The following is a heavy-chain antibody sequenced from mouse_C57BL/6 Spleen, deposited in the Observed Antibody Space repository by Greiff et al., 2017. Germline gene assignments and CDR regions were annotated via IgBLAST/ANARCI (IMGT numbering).Heavy chain of an antibody. V-gene: IGHV1-81*01. CDR1: GYTFTSYG. CDR3: ARYSSGYWFAY. J-gene: IGHJ3*01. D-gene: IGHD3-2*02. Sequence: VQLQESGAELARPGASVKLSCKASGYTFTSYGISWVKQRTGQGLEWIGEIYPRSGNTYYNEKFKGKATLTADKSSSTAYMELRSLTSEDSAVYFCARYSSGYWFAYWGQGTLVTVSA. CDR2: IYPRSGNT.